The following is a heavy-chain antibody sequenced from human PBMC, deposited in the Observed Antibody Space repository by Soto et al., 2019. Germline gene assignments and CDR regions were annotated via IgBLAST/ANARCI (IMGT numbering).Heavy chain of an antibody. CDR1: WYTFTSDD. CDR3: ERGADIVLMVYAKRLGAYSMDV. J-gene: IGHJ6*02. CDR2: INPSGGST. D-gene: IGHD2-8*01. Sequence: SSVKVPGKASWYTFTSDDMHWVRQAPVQGRGWMGIINPSGGSTSYAQKFQGRVTMTRDTSKSTVYMELSRLRSEDTAVYYCERGADIVLMVYAKRLGAYSMDVWG. V-gene: IGHV1-46*01.